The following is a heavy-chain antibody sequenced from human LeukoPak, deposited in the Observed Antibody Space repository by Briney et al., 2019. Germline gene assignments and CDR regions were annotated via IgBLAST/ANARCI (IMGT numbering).Heavy chain of an antibody. CDR2: IYYSGST. Sequence: SETLSLTCTVSGGSISSYYWSWIRQPPGKGLEWIGYIYYSGSTNYNPSLKSRVTISVDTSKNQFSLKLSSVTAADTAVYYCARHVQYYYDSSGYYHWYFDLWAVAPWSLSPQ. CDR1: GGSISSYY. J-gene: IGHJ2*01. V-gene: IGHV4-59*08. D-gene: IGHD3-22*01. CDR3: ARHVQYYYDSSGYYHWYFDL.